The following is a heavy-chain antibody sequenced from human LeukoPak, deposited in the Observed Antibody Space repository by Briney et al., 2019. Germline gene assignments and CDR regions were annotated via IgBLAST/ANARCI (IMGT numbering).Heavy chain of an antibody. Sequence: GGSLRLSCAASGSTFSSYAMSWVRQAPGKGLEWVSAISGSGGSTYYADSVKGRFTISRDNSKNTLYLQMNSLRAEDTAVYYCAKRRGLELLYYYYMDVWGKGTTVTVSS. J-gene: IGHJ6*03. CDR2: ISGSGGST. CDR1: GSTFSSYA. CDR3: AKRRGLELLYYYYMDV. D-gene: IGHD1-7*01. V-gene: IGHV3-23*01.